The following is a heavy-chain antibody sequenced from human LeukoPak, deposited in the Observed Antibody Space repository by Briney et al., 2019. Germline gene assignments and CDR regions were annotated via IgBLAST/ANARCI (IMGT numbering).Heavy chain of an antibody. CDR1: GFTFSSYG. J-gene: IGHJ6*02. D-gene: IGHD4-17*01. V-gene: IGHV3-30*18. CDR3: AKDLLDYGDYPYGMDV. Sequence: GGSLRLSCAASGFTFSSYGMHWVRQAPGKGLEWVAVISYDGSNKYYADSVKGRSTISRDNSKNTLYLQMNSLRAEDTAVYYCAKDLLDYGDYPYGMDVWGQGTTVTVSS. CDR2: ISYDGSNK.